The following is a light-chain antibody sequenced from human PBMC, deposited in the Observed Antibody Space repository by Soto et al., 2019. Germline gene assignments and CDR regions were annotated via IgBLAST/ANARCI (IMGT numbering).Light chain of an antibody. CDR2: GAS. CDR1: QSVSSSY. J-gene: IGKJ3*01. Sequence: EIVLTQSPGTLSLSPGERATLSCRASQSVSSSYLAWYQQKPGQAPRLLIYGASSRATGIPDRFSGDGSGTDFTLTISRLEPEDFAVYYCQHYDNSPPSVTFGPGTKVDIK. CDR3: QHYDNSPPSVT. V-gene: IGKV3-20*01.